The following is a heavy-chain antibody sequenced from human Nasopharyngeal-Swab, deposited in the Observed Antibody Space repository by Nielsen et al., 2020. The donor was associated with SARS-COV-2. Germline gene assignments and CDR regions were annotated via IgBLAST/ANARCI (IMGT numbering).Heavy chain of an antibody. D-gene: IGHD3-22*01. V-gene: IGHV4-39*01. CDR1: GGSISSSSYY. CDR2: IYYSGNT. CDR3: ATSYYDSSGYYYWFDP. Sequence: SETLSLTCTVSGGSISSSSYYWGWIRQPPGKGLEWIGSIYYSGNTYYNPSLKSRVTIYVDTSKNQFSLKLSSVTAADTAVYYCATSYYDSSGYYYWFDPWGQGTLVTVSS. J-gene: IGHJ5*02.